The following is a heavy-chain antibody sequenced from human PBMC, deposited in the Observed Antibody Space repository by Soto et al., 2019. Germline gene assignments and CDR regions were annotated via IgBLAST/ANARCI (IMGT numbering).Heavy chain of an antibody. V-gene: IGHV3-21*01. CDR2: ISSSSSYI. CDR3: ASGRRGDAFDI. J-gene: IGHJ3*02. Sequence: EVQLVESGGGLVKPGGSLRLSCAASGFTFSSYSMNWVRQAPGKGLEWVSSISSSSSYIYYADSVKGRFTISRDNAKNSLYLQMNSLRAEDTAVYYCASGRRGDAFDIWGQGTMVTVSS. CDR1: GFTFSSYS.